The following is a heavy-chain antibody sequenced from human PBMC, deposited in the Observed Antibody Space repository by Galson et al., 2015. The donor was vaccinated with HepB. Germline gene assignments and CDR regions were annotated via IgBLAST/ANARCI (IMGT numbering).Heavy chain of an antibody. CDR2: MNPDESQW. Sequence: SLRLSCAASGFTFSSYWMAWVRQSPGRGPEWVANMNPDESQWYYADSVKGRFTISRDNARNSVYLQMNSLRAEDTAVYYCTKQLVRNWGQGTLVTVSS. J-gene: IGHJ4*02. D-gene: IGHD6-6*01. CDR1: GFTFSSYW. CDR3: TKQLVRN. V-gene: IGHV3-7*01.